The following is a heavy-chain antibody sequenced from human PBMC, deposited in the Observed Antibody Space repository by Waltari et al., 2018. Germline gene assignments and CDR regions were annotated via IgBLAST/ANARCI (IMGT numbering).Heavy chain of an antibody. CDR2: INAGNGNT. D-gene: IGHD3-16*02. V-gene: IGHV1-3*01. J-gene: IGHJ4*02. CDR1: GYTFTSYA. Sequence: QVQLVQSGAEVKKPGASVKVSCKASGYTFTSYAMHWVRTAPGQRLEWMGWINAGNGNTKYSQKFQGRVTITRDTSASTAYMELSSLRSEDTAVYYCARSFYDYVWGSYRSPLGYWGQGTLVTVSS. CDR3: ARSFYDYVWGSYRSPLGY.